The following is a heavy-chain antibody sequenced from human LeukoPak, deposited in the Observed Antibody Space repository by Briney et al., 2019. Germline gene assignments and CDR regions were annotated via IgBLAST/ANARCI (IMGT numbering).Heavy chain of an antibody. D-gene: IGHD3-22*01. V-gene: IGHV3-30*02. CDR2: IRYDGSNK. Sequence: GGSLRLSCAASGFTFSSYGMHWVRQAPGKGLEWVAFIRYDGSNKYYADSVKGRFTISRDNAKNSLYLQMNSLRAEDTAVYYCARDLYYYDSSGYSAVDYWGQGTLVTVSS. CDR3: ARDLYYYDSSGYSAVDY. J-gene: IGHJ4*02. CDR1: GFTFSSYG.